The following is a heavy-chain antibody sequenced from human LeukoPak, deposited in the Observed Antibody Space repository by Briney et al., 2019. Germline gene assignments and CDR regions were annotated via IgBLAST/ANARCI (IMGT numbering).Heavy chain of an antibody. Sequence: PSETLSLTCAVYGGSFSGYYWSWIRQPAGKGLEWIGRIDTTWTTNYNPSLKSRVTMSVDTSKNQFSLKLNSVTAADTAVYYCARGVRGVIGYWGQGTLVTVSS. CDR3: ARGVRGVIGY. V-gene: IGHV4-59*10. D-gene: IGHD3-10*01. CDR1: GGSFSGYY. CDR2: IDTTWTT. J-gene: IGHJ4*02.